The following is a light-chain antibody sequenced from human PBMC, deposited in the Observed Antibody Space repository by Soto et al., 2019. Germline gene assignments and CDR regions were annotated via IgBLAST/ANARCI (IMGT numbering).Light chain of an antibody. J-gene: IGKJ2*01. V-gene: IGKV3-15*01. CDR3: QHYNSWPL. CDR2: AAS. CDR1: QSVSSN. Sequence: EIVVTQSPATLSVSPGERATLSCRASQSVSSNLAWYQQRPGQAPRLLIFAASTRATGVPARFSGSGTGTEFTLTISSLQSEDFAVYYCQHYNSWPLFGQWTKREIK.